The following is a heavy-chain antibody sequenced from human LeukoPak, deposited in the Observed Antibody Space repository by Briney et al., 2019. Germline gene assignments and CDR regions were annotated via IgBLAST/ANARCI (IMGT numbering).Heavy chain of an antibody. CDR1: GGSVSSGSYY. V-gene: IGHV4-31*03. J-gene: IGHJ4*02. CDR3: ARVVNCSGGSCSDY. Sequence: PSQTLSLTCTVSGGSVSSGSYYWSWIRQHPGKGLEWIGYIYYSGSTYYNPSLKSRVTISVDTSKNQFSLKLSSVTAAVTAVYYCARVVNCSGGSCSDYWGQGALVTVSS. CDR2: IYYSGST. D-gene: IGHD2-15*01.